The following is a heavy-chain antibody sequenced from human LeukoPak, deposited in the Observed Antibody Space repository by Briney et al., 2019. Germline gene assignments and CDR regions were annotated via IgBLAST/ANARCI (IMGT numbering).Heavy chain of an antibody. CDR1: GGTFSSYA. CDR2: IIPIFGTA. J-gene: IGHJ4*02. Sequence: SVKVSCKASGGTFSSYAISWVRQAPGQGLEWMGGIIPIFGTANYAQKFQGRVTITADESTSTAYMELSSLRSEDTAVYYCARGRTSYYGSGSYSPLDYWGQGTLVTVSS. V-gene: IGHV1-69*13. CDR3: ARGRTSYYGSGSYSPLDY. D-gene: IGHD3-10*01.